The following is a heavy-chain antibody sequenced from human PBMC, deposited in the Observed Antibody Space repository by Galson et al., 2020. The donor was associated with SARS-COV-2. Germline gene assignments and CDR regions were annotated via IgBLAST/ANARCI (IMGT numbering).Heavy chain of an antibody. V-gene: IGHV3-7*05. J-gene: IGHJ5*02. CDR2: INGDGSEK. D-gene: IGHD6-13*01. CDR1: GFTFSTYW. CDR3: APQDHRTAGGTDWFDP. Sequence: GGSLRLSCAASGFTFSTYWMSWLRQAPGKGLEWVANINGDGSEKYYVDSVKGRFTISRDNAENSLYLQMNILRVEDTAVYYCAPQDHRTAGGTDWFDPWGQGILVTVSS.